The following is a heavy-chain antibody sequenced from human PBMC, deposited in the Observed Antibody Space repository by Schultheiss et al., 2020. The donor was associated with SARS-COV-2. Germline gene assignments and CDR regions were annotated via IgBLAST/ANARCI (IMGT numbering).Heavy chain of an antibody. D-gene: IGHD6-13*01. V-gene: IGHV3-33*06. CDR3: AKDFPHRYSSSWGQSDY. CDR2: IWYDGSNK. Sequence: GESLKISCAASGFTFSSYGMHWVRQAPGKGLEWVAVIWYDGSNKYYADSVKGRFTISRDNSKNTLYLQMNSLRAEDTAVYYCAKDFPHRYSSSWGQSDYWGQGTLVTVSS. J-gene: IGHJ4*02. CDR1: GFTFSSYG.